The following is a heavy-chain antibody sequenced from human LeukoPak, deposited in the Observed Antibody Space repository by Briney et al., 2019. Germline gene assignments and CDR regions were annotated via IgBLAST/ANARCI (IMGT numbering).Heavy chain of an antibody. J-gene: IGHJ4*02. Sequence: TGGSLRLSCAASGFTFSSYAMSWVRQAPGKGLEWVSAISGSGGSTYYADSVKGRFTISRDNSKNTLYLQMNSLRAEDTAVYYCVKDRGAVTTFTDYWGQGTLVTVSS. V-gene: IGHV3-23*01. CDR1: GFTFSSYA. CDR3: VKDRGAVTTFTDY. D-gene: IGHD4-17*01. CDR2: ISGSGGST.